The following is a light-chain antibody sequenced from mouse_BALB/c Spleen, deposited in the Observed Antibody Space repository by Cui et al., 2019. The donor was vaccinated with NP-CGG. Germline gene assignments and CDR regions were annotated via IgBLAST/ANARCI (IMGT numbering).Light chain of an antibody. V-gene: IGLV1*01. Sequence: QAVVTQESALTTSPGETVTLTCRSNTGAVTTSNYANWVQEKPDHLFTGLIGGTKNRAPGVPARLSGSLIGDKAALTITGAQTEDEAIYFCALWYSNHWVFGGGTKLTVL. CDR3: ALWYSNHWV. CDR2: GTK. CDR1: TGAVTTSNY. J-gene: IGLJ1*01.